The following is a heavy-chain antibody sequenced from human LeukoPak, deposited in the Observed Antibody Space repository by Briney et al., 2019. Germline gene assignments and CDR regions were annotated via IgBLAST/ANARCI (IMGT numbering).Heavy chain of an antibody. V-gene: IGHV3-74*01. Sequence: GGSLRLSCAASGFTFSRYWMHWVRQAPGKGLAWVSRISSDGSNTNYADSVKGRFTISRDNAKNTLYLQMDSLTAEDTAVYYCVSGNYGSSPFDYWGQGTLVTVSS. J-gene: IGHJ4*02. D-gene: IGHD4-17*01. CDR2: ISSDGSNT. CDR1: GFTFSRYW. CDR3: VSGNYGSSPFDY.